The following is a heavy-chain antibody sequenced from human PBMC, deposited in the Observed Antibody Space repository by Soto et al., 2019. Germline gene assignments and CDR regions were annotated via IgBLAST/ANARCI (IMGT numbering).Heavy chain of an antibody. Sequence: SETLSLTCTVSGDSISSSSYYWGWIRQPPGKGLEWIGSIYYSGSTYYNPSLKSRVTISVDTSKNQFSLKLSSVTAADTAVYYCHSGSHWDLYYYGMDVWGQGTTVTVSS. D-gene: IGHD1-26*01. CDR1: GDSISSSSYY. CDR2: IYYSGST. V-gene: IGHV4-39*01. CDR3: HSGSHWDLYYYGMDV. J-gene: IGHJ6*02.